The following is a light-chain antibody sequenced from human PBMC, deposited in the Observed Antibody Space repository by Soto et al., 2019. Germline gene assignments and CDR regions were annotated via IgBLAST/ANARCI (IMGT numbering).Light chain of an antibody. V-gene: IGKV3-15*01. CDR2: GAS. CDR3: QQYNNWPWT. J-gene: IGKJ1*01. CDR1: QSVSSN. Sequence: EIVTTQSPATLSVSPGERVTLSCRASQSVSSNLAWYQHKLGQAPRLLIYGASTRATGIPARFSGSGSGTEFTLTISSLQSEDFAVYCCQQYNNWPWTFGQGTKVDIK.